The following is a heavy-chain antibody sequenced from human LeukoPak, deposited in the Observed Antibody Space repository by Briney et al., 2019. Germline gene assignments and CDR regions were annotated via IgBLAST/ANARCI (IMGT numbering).Heavy chain of an antibody. CDR1: GYTVTSYY. D-gene: IGHD2-15*01. V-gene: IGHV1-46*03. CDR2: INPSGGST. Sequence: GASVKVSCKASGYTVTSYYMHWVRQAPGQGLEWMGIINPSGGSTSYAQKFQGRVTMTRDTSTSTVYMELSSLRSEDTAVYYCARAHHCSGGSCPLGYWGQGTLVTVSS. CDR3: ARAHHCSGGSCPLGY. J-gene: IGHJ4*02.